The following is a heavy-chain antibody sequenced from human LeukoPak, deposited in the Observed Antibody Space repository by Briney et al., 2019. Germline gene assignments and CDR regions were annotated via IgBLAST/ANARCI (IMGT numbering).Heavy chain of an antibody. D-gene: IGHD4-23*01. V-gene: IGHV4-34*01. CDR3: ARRTLRWRGPFDY. Sequence: GSLRLSCAASGFTFSNYAMSWVRQPPGKGLEWIGEINHSGSTNYNPSLKSRVTISVDTSKNQFSLKLSSVTAADTAVYYCARRTLRWRGPFDYWGQGTLVTVPS. J-gene: IGHJ4*02. CDR1: GFTFSNYA. CDR2: INHSGST.